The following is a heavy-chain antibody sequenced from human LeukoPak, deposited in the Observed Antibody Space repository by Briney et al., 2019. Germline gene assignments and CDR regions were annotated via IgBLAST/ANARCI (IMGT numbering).Heavy chain of an antibody. V-gene: IGHV3-23*01. J-gene: IGHJ4*02. CDR3: ARDRESRGYSSSWFFDY. D-gene: IGHD6-13*01. CDR2: ISGSGGST. Sequence: LSLTCVVSGGSISSGGYCWSWIRQPPGKGLEWVSAISGSGGSTYYADSVKGRFTISRDNSKNTLYLQMSSLRAEDTAVYYCARDRESRGYSSSWFFDYWGQGTLVTVSS. CDR1: GGSISSGGYC.